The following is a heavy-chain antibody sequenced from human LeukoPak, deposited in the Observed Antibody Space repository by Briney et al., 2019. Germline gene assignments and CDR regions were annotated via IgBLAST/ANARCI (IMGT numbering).Heavy chain of an antibody. V-gene: IGHV3-33*01. CDR3: AREGAAGTADFEY. D-gene: IGHD6-13*01. CDR2: IWSDGSNK. Sequence: GRSLRLSCAASGFTFSSYGMHWVRQAPGKGLEWVAVIWSDGSNKYYADSVKGRFTISRDNSKNTLYLQMNSLRAEGTAVYYCAREGAAGTADFEYWGQGTLVTVSS. J-gene: IGHJ4*02. CDR1: GFTFSSYG.